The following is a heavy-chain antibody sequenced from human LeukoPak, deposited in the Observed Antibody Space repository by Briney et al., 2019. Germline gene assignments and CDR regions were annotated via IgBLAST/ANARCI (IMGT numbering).Heavy chain of an antibody. V-gene: IGHV1-69*04. Sequence: GASVKVSCKASGGTFSSYVISWVRQAPGQGLEWMGRIIPILGIANYAQKFQGRVTITADKSTSTAYMELSSLRSEDTAVYYCARDSDSSGYYSSGYWGQGTLVTVSS. CDR1: GGTFSSYV. CDR2: IIPILGIA. J-gene: IGHJ4*02. CDR3: ARDSDSSGYYSSGY. D-gene: IGHD3-22*01.